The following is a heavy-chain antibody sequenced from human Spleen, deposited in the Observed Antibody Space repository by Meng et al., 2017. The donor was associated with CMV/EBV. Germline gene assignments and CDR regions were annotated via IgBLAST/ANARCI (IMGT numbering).Heavy chain of an antibody. CDR2: ISGSGGST. CDR1: GFTFSSYA. J-gene: IGHJ3*02. D-gene: IGHD2-2*01. V-gene: IGHV3-23*01. Sequence: GEALKISCAASGFTFSSYAMSWVRQAPDKGLEWVSAISGSGGSTYYADSVKGRFTISRDNSKNTLFLQMNSLRAEDTAVYYCAKPVYQLLSRDAFDMWGQGTMVTVSS. CDR3: AKPVYQLLSRDAFDM.